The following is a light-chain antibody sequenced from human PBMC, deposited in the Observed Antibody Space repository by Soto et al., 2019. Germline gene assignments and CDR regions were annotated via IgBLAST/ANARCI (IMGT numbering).Light chain of an antibody. CDR3: QQRSNWPRIT. CDR2: DAS. CDR1: QSVSSN. J-gene: IGKJ5*01. Sequence: EIVMTQSPATLSVSPGERATLSCRASQSVSSNLAWYQQKPGQAPRLLIYDASNRATGIPARFSGSGSGTDFTLTISSPEPEDFAVYYCQQRSNWPRITFGQGTRLEI. V-gene: IGKV3-11*01.